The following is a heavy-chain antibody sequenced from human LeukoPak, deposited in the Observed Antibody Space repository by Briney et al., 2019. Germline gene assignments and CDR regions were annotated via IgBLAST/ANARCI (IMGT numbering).Heavy chain of an antibody. Sequence: SETLSLTCSVSGDSISTYYWGWIRQPPGKGLDWIGYIYSGRTANYSSSLKGRVTISVDTSKRQFSLKLSSVTAADTAVYYCARGRFTPTNAFDLWGQGTMVTVSS. CDR3: ARGRFTPTNAFDL. CDR1: GDSISTYY. D-gene: IGHD3-16*01. V-gene: IGHV4-59*01. J-gene: IGHJ3*01. CDR2: IYSGRTA.